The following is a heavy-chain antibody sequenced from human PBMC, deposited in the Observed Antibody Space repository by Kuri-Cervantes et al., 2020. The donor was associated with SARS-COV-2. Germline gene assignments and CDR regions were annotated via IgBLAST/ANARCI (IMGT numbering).Heavy chain of an antibody. CDR2: IYHSGST. V-gene: IGHV4-38-2*02. D-gene: IGHD6-25*01. CDR3: ARDSGDAFDI. CDR1: GYSISSGYY. Sequence: SQTLSLTCAVSGYSISSGYYWGWIRQPPGKGLEWIGSIYHSGSTYYNPSLKSRVTISVDTSKNQFSLKLSSVTAADTAVYYCARDSGDAFDIWGQGTMVTVSS. J-gene: IGHJ3*02.